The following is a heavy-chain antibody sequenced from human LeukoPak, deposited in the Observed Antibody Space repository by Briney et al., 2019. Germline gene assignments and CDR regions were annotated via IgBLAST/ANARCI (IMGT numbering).Heavy chain of an antibody. V-gene: IGHV3-30*01. CDR2: ISYDGSNK. D-gene: IGHD6-6*01. CDR1: GFTFSSYA. CDR3: ARDQYLGSVELVVYYMDV. Sequence: PGGSLRLSCAASGFTFSSYAMHWVRQAPGKGLEWVAVISYDGSNKYYADSVKGRFTISRDNSKNTLYLQMNSLRAEDTAVYYCARDQYLGSVELVVYYMDVWGKGTTVTVSS. J-gene: IGHJ6*03.